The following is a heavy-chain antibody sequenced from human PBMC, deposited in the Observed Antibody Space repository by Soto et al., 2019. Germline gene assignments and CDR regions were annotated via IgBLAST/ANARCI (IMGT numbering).Heavy chain of an antibody. Sequence: GGSLRLSCAASGLTFSSYAMSWVRPAPGKGLEWVSAISGSGGSTYYADSVKGRFTISRDNSKNTLYLQMNSLRAEDTAVYYCAKDSVVDSNSRYYYYYGMDVWGQGTTVTVSS. CDR3: AKDSVVDSNSRYYYYYGMDV. CDR2: ISGSGGST. J-gene: IGHJ6*02. V-gene: IGHV3-23*01. CDR1: GLTFSSYA. D-gene: IGHD4-4*01.